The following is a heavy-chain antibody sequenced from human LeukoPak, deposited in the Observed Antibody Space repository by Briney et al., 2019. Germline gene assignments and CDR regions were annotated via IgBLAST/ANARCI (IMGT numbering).Heavy chain of an antibody. V-gene: IGHV4-4*07. Sequence: PSETLSLTCTVSGGSISHSYWNWIRQAADKGLEWIGRVHTSGHTNYHASLKSRVTISLDTSKNQFSLKLSSVTAADTAVYYCARGIQLWSEYYYMDVWGKGTTVTVSS. CDR2: VHTSGHT. CDR1: GGSISHSY. J-gene: IGHJ6*03. CDR3: ARGIQLWSEYYYMDV. D-gene: IGHD5-18*01.